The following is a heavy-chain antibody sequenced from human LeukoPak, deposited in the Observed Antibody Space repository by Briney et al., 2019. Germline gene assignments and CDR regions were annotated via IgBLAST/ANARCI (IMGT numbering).Heavy chain of an antibody. CDR3: ARRRTTGTTGYFDY. V-gene: IGHV4-4*09. CDR1: RGSISTYY. Sequence: PSETLSPTCTISRGSISTYYWSWIRQPPGKGLEWIGYISTGGSTNYNPSLKSRVTISVDTSKNQFSLNLSSVTAADTAVYYCARRRTTGTTGYFDYWGQGTLVTVSS. D-gene: IGHD1-1*01. CDR2: ISTGGST. J-gene: IGHJ4*02.